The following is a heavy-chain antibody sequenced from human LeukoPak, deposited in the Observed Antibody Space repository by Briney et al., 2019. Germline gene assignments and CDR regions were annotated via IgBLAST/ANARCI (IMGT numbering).Heavy chain of an antibody. CDR1: GFTFSSYG. CDR2: ISVDGSNE. D-gene: IGHD3-22*01. CDR3: ARDKEVVVISPFDY. Sequence: GGSLRLSCAASGFTFSSYGMHWVRQAPGKGLEWVAVISVDGSNEYYADSVKGRFTISRDNAKNSLYLQMNSLRAEDTAVYYCARDKEVVVISPFDYWGQGTLVTVSS. V-gene: IGHV3-30*03. J-gene: IGHJ4*02.